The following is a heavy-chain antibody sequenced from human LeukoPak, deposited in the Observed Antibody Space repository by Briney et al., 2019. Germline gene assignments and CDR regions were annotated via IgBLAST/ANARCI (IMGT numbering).Heavy chain of an antibody. CDR2: ISSSSSYI. CDR1: GFTFSSYS. V-gene: IGHV3-21*01. CDR3: ASVLTIAAP. Sequence: GGSLRLSCAASGFTFSSYSMNWVRQAPGKGLEWVSSISSSSSYIYYADSVEGRFTISRDNAKNSLYLQMNSLRAEDTAVYYCASVLTIAAPWGQGTLVTVSS. D-gene: IGHD6-13*01. J-gene: IGHJ5*02.